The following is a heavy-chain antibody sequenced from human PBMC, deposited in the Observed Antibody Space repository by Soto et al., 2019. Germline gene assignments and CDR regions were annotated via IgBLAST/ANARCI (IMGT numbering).Heavy chain of an antibody. CDR1: GGSVRSGSYY. CDR3: ARDGGYRYYSDY. Sequence: QVQLQESGPGLVKPSETLSLTCTVSGGSVRSGSYYWGWLRQPPGQGLEWFGYIYYSGSTNYNPYHGRRVTTSVDTPKKQFSLKLSSVTAADTAVYYGARDGGYRYYSDYWGQGTLVTVCS. CDR2: IYYSGST. J-gene: IGHJ4*02. D-gene: IGHD3-10*01. V-gene: IGHV4-61*01.